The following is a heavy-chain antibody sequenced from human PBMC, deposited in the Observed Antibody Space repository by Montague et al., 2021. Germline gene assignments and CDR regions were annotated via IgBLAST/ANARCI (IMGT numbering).Heavy chain of an antibody. V-gene: IGHV3-74*01. J-gene: IGHJ3*02. CDR1: GFSFSSYW. Sequence: SLRLSCVASGFSFSSYWLHWVRQAPGKGLLWVSRITLDGSSTTFADSVKGRFTTSRDNAKATLYLQMNSLRVEDTAVYYCARNLASAAPGAFDIWGQGTMVTGSS. CDR2: ITLDGSST. CDR3: ARNLASAAPGAFDI. D-gene: IGHD6-13*01.